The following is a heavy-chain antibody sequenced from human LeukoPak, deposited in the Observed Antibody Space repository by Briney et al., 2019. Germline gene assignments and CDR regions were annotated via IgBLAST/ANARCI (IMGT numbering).Heavy chain of an antibody. V-gene: IGHV3-23*01. J-gene: IGHJ5*02. CDR2: ISGSGGST. D-gene: IGHD5-18*01. Sequence: GGSLRLSCAASGFTFSSYAMSWVRQAPGKGLEWVSAISGSGGSTYYADSVKGRFTISRDNSKNTLYLQMNSLRAEDTAVYYCAENNPPSPRTRQLGPSYNCSAPGGQGPLVTVSS. CDR1: GFTFSSYA. CDR3: AENNPPSPRTRQLGPSYNCSAP.